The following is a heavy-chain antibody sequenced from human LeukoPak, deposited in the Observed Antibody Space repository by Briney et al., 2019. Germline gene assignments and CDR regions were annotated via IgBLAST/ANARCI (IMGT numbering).Heavy chain of an antibody. CDR2: ISSSSSYI. Sequence: GGSLRLSCAASGFTFSSYGMNWVRQAPGKGLEWVSSISSSSSYIYYADSVKGRFTISRDNAKNSLYLQMNSLRAEDTAVYYCARAATDYGDLKYWGQGTLVTVSS. CDR3: ARAATDYGDLKY. D-gene: IGHD4-17*01. J-gene: IGHJ4*02. V-gene: IGHV3-21*01. CDR1: GFTFSSYG.